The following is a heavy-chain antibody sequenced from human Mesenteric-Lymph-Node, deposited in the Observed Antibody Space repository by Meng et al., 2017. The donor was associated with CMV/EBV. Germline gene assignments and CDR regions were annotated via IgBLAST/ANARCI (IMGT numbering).Heavy chain of an antibody. V-gene: IGHV3-7*01. J-gene: IGHJ3*01. CDR2: IKRDGSEK. CDR1: GFTFINYW. CDR3: ARDNYRGNNGASGFDV. Sequence: GESLKISCAASGFTFINYWMSWVRQAPGKGLEWVANIKRDGSEKYYVDSVKGRFTISRDNAKNSLYLQMISLRADDTAVYYCARDNYRGNNGASGFDVWGQGTMVTVSS. D-gene: IGHD3-16*02.